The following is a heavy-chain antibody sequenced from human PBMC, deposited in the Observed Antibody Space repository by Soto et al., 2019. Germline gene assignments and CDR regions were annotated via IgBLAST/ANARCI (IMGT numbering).Heavy chain of an antibody. Sequence: PGGSLRLSCAASGFTFSSYGMHWVRQAPGKGLEWVAVIWYDGSNKYYADSVKGRFTISRDNSKNTLYLQMNSLRAEDTAVYYCARGPFNYDFWSGVTSYYMDVWGKGTTVTVSS. CDR3: ARGPFNYDFWSGVTSYYMDV. J-gene: IGHJ6*03. V-gene: IGHV3-33*01. D-gene: IGHD3-3*01. CDR2: IWYDGSNK. CDR1: GFTFSSYG.